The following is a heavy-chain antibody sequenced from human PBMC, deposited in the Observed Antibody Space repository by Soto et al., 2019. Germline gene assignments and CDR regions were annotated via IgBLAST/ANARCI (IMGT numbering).Heavy chain of an antibody. V-gene: IGHV1-2*04. Sequence: QVQLVQSGAEVRKPGASVTVSCRSSGDSFNDYYIHWVRQAPGQGFEWMGWINPNGGVTKYAQKFQGWVSMTRDTSIRTVYMQLSRLRSEDTAVYYCARESGGATATLDYYDFYMDVWGTGTTVTVSS. CDR1: GDSFNDYY. CDR3: ARESGGATATLDYYDFYMDV. CDR2: INPNGGVT. D-gene: IGHD5-12*01. J-gene: IGHJ6*03.